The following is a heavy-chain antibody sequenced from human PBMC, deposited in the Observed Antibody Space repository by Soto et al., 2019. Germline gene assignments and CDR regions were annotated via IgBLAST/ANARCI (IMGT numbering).Heavy chain of an antibody. Sequence: EVQLLESGGGLVQPGGSLRLSCAASGFTFSSYAMSWVRQAPGKGLEWVSAISGSGGSTYYADSVKGRFTISRDNSKNTLYLQMNILRAEDTAVYYCAKAGVVYSYGPVDYWGQGTLVTVSS. J-gene: IGHJ4*02. CDR3: AKAGVVYSYGPVDY. CDR1: GFTFSSYA. CDR2: ISGSGGST. D-gene: IGHD5-18*01. V-gene: IGHV3-23*01.